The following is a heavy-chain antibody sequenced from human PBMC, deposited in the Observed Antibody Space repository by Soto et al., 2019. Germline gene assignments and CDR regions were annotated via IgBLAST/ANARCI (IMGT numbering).Heavy chain of an antibody. J-gene: IGHJ5*02. CDR2: ISGSGFKK. CDR3: AKNQGVELVPLATVDWFDP. V-gene: IGHV3-23*01. CDR1: GFIFENFG. D-gene: IGHD2-21*01. Sequence: GGSLRLSCAASGFIFENFGMSWVRQAPGKGLEWISAISGSGFKKYYADSVKGRFTISRDNSKSTVYLELNNLSAEDTAVYHCAKNQGVELVPLATVDWFDPWGQGSVVTVSS.